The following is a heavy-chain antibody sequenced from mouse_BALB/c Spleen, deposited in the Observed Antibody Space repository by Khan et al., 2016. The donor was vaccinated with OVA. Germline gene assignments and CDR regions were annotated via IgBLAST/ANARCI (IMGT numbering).Heavy chain of an antibody. CDR1: GYSITSDYA. CDR2: ISYSGNT. J-gene: IGHJ2*01. V-gene: IGHV3-2*02. CDR3: ARVYGGDFDY. Sequence: LQQSGPGLVKPSQSLSLTCTVTGYSITSDYAWNWIRQFPGNKLEWMGYISYSGNTKYNPSLKSRISVTRDTSKNQIFLQLNSVTAEDTATYYCARVYGGDFDYWGQGTTLTVSS. D-gene: IGHD2-10*02.